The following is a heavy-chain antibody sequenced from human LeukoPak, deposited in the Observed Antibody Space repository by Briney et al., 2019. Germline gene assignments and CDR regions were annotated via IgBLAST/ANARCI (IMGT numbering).Heavy chain of an antibody. Sequence: GGSLRLSCAASGFTFSSYAMSWVRQAPGKGLEWVSAISGSGGSTYYADSVKGRFIISRDNSKNTLYLQMNSLRAEDTAVYYCAKVAKWACSSTSCYYFDYWGQGTLVTVSS. J-gene: IGHJ4*02. D-gene: IGHD2-2*01. CDR1: GFTFSSYA. V-gene: IGHV3-23*01. CDR2: ISGSGGST. CDR3: AKVAKWACSSTSCYYFDY.